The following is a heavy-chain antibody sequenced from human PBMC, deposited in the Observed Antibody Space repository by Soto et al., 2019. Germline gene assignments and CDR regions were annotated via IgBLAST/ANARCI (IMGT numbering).Heavy chain of an antibody. CDR1: GGSFSGYY. J-gene: IGHJ6*03. D-gene: IGHD6-13*01. CDR2: INHGGST. CDR3: ARGRRQQLWYYYYMDV. Sequence: PSETLSLTCAVYGGSFSGYYWSWIRQPPGKGLEWIGEINHGGSTNYNPSLKSRVTISVDTSKNQFSLKLSSVTAADTAVYYRARGRRQQLWYYYYMDVWGKGTTVTVSS. V-gene: IGHV4-34*01.